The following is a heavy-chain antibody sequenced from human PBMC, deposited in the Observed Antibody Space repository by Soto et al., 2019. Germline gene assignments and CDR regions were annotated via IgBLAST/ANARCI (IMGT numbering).Heavy chain of an antibody. D-gene: IGHD1-1*01. CDR3: ARVTVQLDATRYYSFYGMDV. CDR1: SGSVCSGSDY. J-gene: IGHJ6*02. V-gene: IGHV4-61*03. Sequence: AXSLTCAVSSGSVCSGSDYWIWIRQPPGKGLEWVGYIYYSGSTDYSPSLKGRVTISLDTSKNHFSLKLSSVTAADTAVYYCARVTVQLDATRYYSFYGMDVWGQGTTVTVSS. CDR2: IYYSGST.